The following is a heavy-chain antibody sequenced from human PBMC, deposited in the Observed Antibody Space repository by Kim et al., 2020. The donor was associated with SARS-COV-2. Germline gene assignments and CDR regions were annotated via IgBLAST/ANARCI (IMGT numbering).Heavy chain of an antibody. D-gene: IGHD1-26*01. CDR1: GFTFSNYE. V-gene: IGHV3-48*03. J-gene: IGHJ4*02. Sequence: GGSLRLSCAASGFTFSNYEMNWVRQAPGRGLEWVSYIAGSGSTIKYADSVKGRFTISRDTAKNTLYLQMNSLRAEDTAVYYCAVLYSGSYSASDYWGQGALVTVSS. CDR3: AVLYSGSYSASDY. CDR2: IAGSGSTI.